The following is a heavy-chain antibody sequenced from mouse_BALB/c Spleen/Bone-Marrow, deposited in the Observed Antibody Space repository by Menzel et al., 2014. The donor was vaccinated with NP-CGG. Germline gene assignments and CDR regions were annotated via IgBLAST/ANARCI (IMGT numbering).Heavy chain of an antibody. V-gene: IGHV1-69*02. CDR2: IYPSDSYT. CDR3: TRPGYYYGSSPYAMGY. Sequence: QVQLQQSGAELVRPGASVKLSSKTSGYTFTGYWINWVKQRPGQGLEWIGNIYPSDSYTTYNQKFKDKATLTVDKSSSTAYMQLSSPTSEDSAVYYCTRPGYYYGSSPYAMGYWGQGTSVTVSS. D-gene: IGHD1-1*01. CDR1: GYTFTGYW. J-gene: IGHJ4*01.